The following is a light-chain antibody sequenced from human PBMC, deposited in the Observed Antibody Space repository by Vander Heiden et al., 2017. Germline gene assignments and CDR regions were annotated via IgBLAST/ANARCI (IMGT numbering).Light chain of an antibody. V-gene: IGLV2-8*01. CDR1: ISYVGAYNY. CDR2: DVT. J-gene: IGLJ3*02. CDR3: SSHAGSSAV. Sequence: QSALTHPPSAPGSPAQSVTISCTGTISYVGAYNYASWHQQHPGKAPTPLIYDVTKRPSGVPDRFSGSKSGNTAFLTVSGLQAEDEADYYCSSHAGSSAVFGGGTTVTVL.